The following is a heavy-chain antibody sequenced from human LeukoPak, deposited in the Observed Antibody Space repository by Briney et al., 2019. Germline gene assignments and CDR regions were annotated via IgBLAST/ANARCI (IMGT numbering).Heavy chain of an antibody. J-gene: IGHJ4*02. Sequence: SETLSLTCTVSGYSISSGYYWGWIRQPPGKGLEWIGSIYHSGSTYYNPSLKSRVTISVDTSKNQFSLKLSSVTAADTAVYYCARDGLRYFDWLSHFDYWGQGTLVTVSS. D-gene: IGHD3-9*01. CDR1: GYSISSGYY. CDR3: ARDGLRYFDWLSHFDY. CDR2: IYHSGST. V-gene: IGHV4-38-2*02.